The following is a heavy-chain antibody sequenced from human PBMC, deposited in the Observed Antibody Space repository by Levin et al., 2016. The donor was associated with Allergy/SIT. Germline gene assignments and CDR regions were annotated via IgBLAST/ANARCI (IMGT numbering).Heavy chain of an antibody. CDR1: GGSISSGSYY. Sequence: SETLSLTCTVSGGSISSGSYYWSWIRQPAGKGLEWIGRIYTSGSTNYNPSLKSRVTISVDTSKNQFSLKLSSVTAADTAVYYCARDPTDTAMVKYYYYGMDVWGQGTTVTVSS. J-gene: IGHJ6*02. D-gene: IGHD5-18*01. CDR2: IYTSGST. CDR3: ARDPTDTAMVKYYYYGMDV. V-gene: IGHV4-61*02.